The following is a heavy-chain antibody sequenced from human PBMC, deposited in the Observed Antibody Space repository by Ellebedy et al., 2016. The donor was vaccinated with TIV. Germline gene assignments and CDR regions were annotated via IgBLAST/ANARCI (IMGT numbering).Heavy chain of an antibody. V-gene: IGHV3-48*03. CDR3: AKDLRIGSARRGTVPGS. CDR1: GFNFKNYA. D-gene: IGHD3-16*01. J-gene: IGHJ5*02. Sequence: GGSLRLSXAASGFNFKNYAMNWVRQAPGKGLEWISYLNSGSRATYYADSVKGRFTISRDDAQNSLYLQMNSLRAEDTAVYYCAKDLRIGSARRGTVPGSWGQGTRVTVSS. CDR2: LNSGSRAT.